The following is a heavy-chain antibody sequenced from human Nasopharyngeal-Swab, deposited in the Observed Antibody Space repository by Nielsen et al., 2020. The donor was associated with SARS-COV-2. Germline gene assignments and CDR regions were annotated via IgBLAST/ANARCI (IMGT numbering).Heavy chain of an antibody. D-gene: IGHD5-12*01. CDR3: ARGGYRDYDYAY. J-gene: IGHJ4*02. V-gene: IGHV3-21*01. Sequence: VRQAPGKGLEWVSSISRNSDCILYADSVKGRFTISRDNAKNSLFLQMNSLRADDTAVYYCARGGYRDYDYAYWGQGTLVTVSS. CDR2: ISRNSDCI.